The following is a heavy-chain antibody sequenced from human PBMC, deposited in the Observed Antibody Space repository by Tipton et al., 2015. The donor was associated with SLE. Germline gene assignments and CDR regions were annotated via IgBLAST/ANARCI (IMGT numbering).Heavy chain of an antibody. D-gene: IGHD5-12*01. J-gene: IGHJ4*02. Sequence: LRLSCTVSDGSIRSTNYYWGWIRQPPGKGREWIGSIFYTGSTYYNPSLKSRVSFSIDTSKHQFSLKLNSVTAADTAVYYCARRHYSGPFDSWGQGTLVTVSS. CDR1: DGSIRSTNYY. CDR2: IFYTGST. V-gene: IGHV4-39*07. CDR3: ARRHYSGPFDS.